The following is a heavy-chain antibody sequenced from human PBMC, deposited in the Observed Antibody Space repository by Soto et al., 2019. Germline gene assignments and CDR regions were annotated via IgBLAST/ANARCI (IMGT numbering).Heavy chain of an antibody. V-gene: IGHV3-23*01. J-gene: IGHJ3*02. CDR1: GFTFSSYA. CDR3: AKQYSSGWYLSPQDN. Sequence: GGSLRLSCAASGFTFSSYAMSWVRQAPGKGLEWVSAISGSGGSTYYADSVKGRFTISRDNSKNTLYLQMNSLRAEDTAVYYCAKQYSSGWYLSPQDNWGQGTMVTVSS. CDR2: ISGSGGST. D-gene: IGHD6-19*01.